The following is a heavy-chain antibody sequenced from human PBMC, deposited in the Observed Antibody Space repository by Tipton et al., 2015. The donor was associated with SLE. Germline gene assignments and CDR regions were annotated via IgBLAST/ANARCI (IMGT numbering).Heavy chain of an antibody. J-gene: IGHJ4*02. D-gene: IGHD3-9*01. V-gene: IGHV4-39*07. CDR2: IYYSGRT. CDR1: GGSISSSNYY. Sequence: TLSLTCTVSGGSISSSNYYWGWIRQPPGKGLERIGNIYYSGRTYYNPSLKSRVTISGDTSKNQFSLKVSSVTAADTAVYYCARVHYDILTGYGFDFWGQGTLVTVSS. CDR3: ARVHYDILTGYGFDF.